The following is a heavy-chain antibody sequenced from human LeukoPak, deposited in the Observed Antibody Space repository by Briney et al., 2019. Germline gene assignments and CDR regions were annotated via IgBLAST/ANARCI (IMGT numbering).Heavy chain of an antibody. Sequence: GGSLRLSCAASGYTFSNYAMSWVRQAPGKGLEWVSRISGSGAGTYYADSVKGRFTISRDKSKNTLSLQMNSLRAEDTAVYYCAKMSGDCSSTICSSFDFWGQGTLVTVSS. CDR1: GYTFSNYA. J-gene: IGHJ4*02. CDR2: ISGSGAGT. D-gene: IGHD2-2*01. CDR3: AKMSGDCSSTICSSFDF. V-gene: IGHV3-23*01.